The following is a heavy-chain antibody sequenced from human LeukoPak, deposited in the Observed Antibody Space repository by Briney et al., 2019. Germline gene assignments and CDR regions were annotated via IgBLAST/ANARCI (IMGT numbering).Heavy chain of an antibody. V-gene: IGHV4-59*11. J-gene: IGHJ3*02. CDR2: MYYSGST. D-gene: IGHD3-22*01. Sequence: TSETLSLTCTVSGGSMNSHFWSWIRQPPGKGLEWIGYMYYSGSTKYNPSLQSRVTISVDTYESNFSLKLTSVTAADTALYYCARLLDNDSSGYPDTFDMWGQGTVVIVS. CDR3: ARLLDNDSSGYPDTFDM. CDR1: GGSMNSHF.